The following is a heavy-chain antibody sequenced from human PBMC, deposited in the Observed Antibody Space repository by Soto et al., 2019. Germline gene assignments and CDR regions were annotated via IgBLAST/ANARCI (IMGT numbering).Heavy chain of an antibody. V-gene: IGHV4-39*01. J-gene: IGHJ2*01. CDR3: ARQVGSGCWYFDP. D-gene: IGHD3-10*01. CDR2: FFYSGTT. CDR1: GGSISTCRYY. Sequence: QLQLQESGPGLVKPSETLSLTCTVSGGSISTCRYYWGWIRQPPGKGLEWIGSFFYSGTTYYNPSLKGRLTTSVDTSKPQSSPKLTSGTAAGTAVHYCARQVGSGCWYFDPWGRGTLVTVSS.